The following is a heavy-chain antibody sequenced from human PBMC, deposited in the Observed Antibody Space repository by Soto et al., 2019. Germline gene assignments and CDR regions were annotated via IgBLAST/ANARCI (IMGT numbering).Heavy chain of an antibody. Sequence: ASVKVSCKASGYTCTMYDINCVLQSSLQGLEWMGWMNPNSGNTGYAQKFQGRVTMTRNTSISTAYMELSSLRSEDTAVYYCARAGIAAPYYYYGMDVWGQGTTVTVSS. J-gene: IGHJ6*02. CDR1: GYTCTMYD. CDR3: ARAGIAAPYYYYGMDV. D-gene: IGHD6-13*01. CDR2: MNPNSGNT. V-gene: IGHV1-8*01.